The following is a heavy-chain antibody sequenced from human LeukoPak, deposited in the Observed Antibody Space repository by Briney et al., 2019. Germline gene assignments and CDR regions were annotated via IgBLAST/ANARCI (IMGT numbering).Heavy chain of an antibody. V-gene: IGHV3-21*04. Sequence: GGSLRLSCAASGFTFSSYSMNWVRQAPGKGLEWVSSITFRSYIYYADSVKGRFTISRDNSKNTLYLQMNSMRAEDTAVYYCAKDRSTTMVRGVITTGFDYWGQGTLVTVSS. CDR1: GFTFSSYS. J-gene: IGHJ4*02. CDR3: AKDRSTTMVRGVITTGFDY. CDR2: ITFRSYI. D-gene: IGHD3-10*01.